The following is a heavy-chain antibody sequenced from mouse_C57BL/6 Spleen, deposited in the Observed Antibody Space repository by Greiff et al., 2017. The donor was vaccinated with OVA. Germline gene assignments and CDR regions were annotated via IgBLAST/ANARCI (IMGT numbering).Heavy chain of an antibody. CDR2: IYPGDGDT. D-gene: IGHD3-2*02. V-gene: IGHV1-80*01. CDR1: GYAFSSYW. Sequence: VQRVESGAELVKPGASVKISCKASGYAFSSYWMNWVKQRPGKGLEWIGQIYPGDGDTNYNGKFKGKATLTADKSSSTAYMQLSSLTSEDSAVYFCARWRDSSGLAYWGQGTLVTVSA. CDR3: ARWRDSSGLAY. J-gene: IGHJ3*01.